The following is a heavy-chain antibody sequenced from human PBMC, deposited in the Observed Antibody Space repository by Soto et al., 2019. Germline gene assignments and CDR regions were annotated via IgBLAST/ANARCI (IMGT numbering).Heavy chain of an antibody. Sequence: EVQLLESGGGLVQPGGSLRLSCAASGFTFSNYAMSWVRQAPGKGLEWVSAVSGSGGTTYYADSVKGRFTISRDNSKDTLFLQMNSLRAEDTAVYYCAKDYDFSSGYNRPYDYWGQGTLVTVSS. D-gene: IGHD3-3*01. CDR3: AKDYDFSSGYNRPYDY. J-gene: IGHJ4*02. CDR2: VSGSGGTT. CDR1: GFTFSNYA. V-gene: IGHV3-23*01.